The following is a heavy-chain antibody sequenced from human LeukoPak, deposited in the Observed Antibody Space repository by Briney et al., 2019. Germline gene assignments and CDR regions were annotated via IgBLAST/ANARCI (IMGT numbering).Heavy chain of an antibody. CDR2: IYYSATT. V-gene: IGHV4-39*01. J-gene: IGHJ4*02. CDR1: GGSISSSSYY. D-gene: IGHD2-2*01. Sequence: SETLSLTCTVSGGSISSSSYYWGWIRQPPGKGLEWIGSIYYSATTYYNPSLKSRVSISVDTSKNQFSLKLSSVTAADTAVYYCARGGADIVVVPAAIPTYYFDYWGQGTLVTVSS. CDR3: ARGGADIVVVPAAIPTYYFDY.